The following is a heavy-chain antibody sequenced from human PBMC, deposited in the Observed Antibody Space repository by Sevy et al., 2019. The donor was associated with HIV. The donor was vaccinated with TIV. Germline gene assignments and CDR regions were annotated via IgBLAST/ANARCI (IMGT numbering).Heavy chain of an antibody. D-gene: IGHD2-8*02. CDR2: INSRGTTI. V-gene: IGHV3-11*01. CDR3: ARTVLGPYFDH. Sequence: GGSLRLSCAASEFTFSVYYMTWIRQAPGKGLELVSYINSRGTTIYYADSVKGRFTISRDNANNSLYLQMNSLRAEDTAVYYCARTVLGPYFDHWGQGTLVTVSS. J-gene: IGHJ4*02. CDR1: EFTFSVYY.